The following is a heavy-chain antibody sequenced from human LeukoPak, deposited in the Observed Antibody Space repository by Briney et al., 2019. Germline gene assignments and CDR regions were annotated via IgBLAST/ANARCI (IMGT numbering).Heavy chain of an antibody. CDR1: GGTFSSYT. Sequence: SVKVSCKASGGTFSSYTISWVRQAPGQGLEWMGRIIPILGIANYAQEFQGRVTITADKSTSTAYMELSSLRSEDTAVYYCARDDGYDWEGFDYWGQGTLVTVSS. CDR3: ARDDGYDWEGFDY. CDR2: IIPILGIA. V-gene: IGHV1-69*04. D-gene: IGHD5-12*01. J-gene: IGHJ4*02.